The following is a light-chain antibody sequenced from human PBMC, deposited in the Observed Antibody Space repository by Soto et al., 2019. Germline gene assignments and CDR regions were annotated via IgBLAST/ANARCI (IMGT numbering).Light chain of an antibody. CDR3: SSYTSTSTLYV. Sequence: QSALTQPASVSGSPGQSITISCTGTSNDVGGYNYVSWYQQHPGKAPKLMIYEVSNRPSGVSNRFSGSKSGNTASLTISELQAEDEADYYCSSYTSTSTLYVFGTGTKLTVL. CDR1: SNDVGGYNY. V-gene: IGLV2-14*01. CDR2: EVS. J-gene: IGLJ1*01.